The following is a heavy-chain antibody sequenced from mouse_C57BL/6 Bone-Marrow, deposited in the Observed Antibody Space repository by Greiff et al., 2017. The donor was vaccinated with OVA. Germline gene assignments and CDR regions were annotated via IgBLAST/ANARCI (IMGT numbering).Heavy chain of an antibody. J-gene: IGHJ2*01. CDR2: IYPRSGNT. CDR3: ATDDGSSEGDY. D-gene: IGHD1-1*01. V-gene: IGHV1-81*01. CDR1: GYTFTSYG. Sequence: QVQLQQSGAELARPGASVKLSCKASGYTFTSYGISWVKQRTGQGLEWIGEIYPRSGNTYYNAKFKGKATLTADKSSSTAYMELRSLTSEDSAVYFWATDDGSSEGDYWGQGTTLTVSS.